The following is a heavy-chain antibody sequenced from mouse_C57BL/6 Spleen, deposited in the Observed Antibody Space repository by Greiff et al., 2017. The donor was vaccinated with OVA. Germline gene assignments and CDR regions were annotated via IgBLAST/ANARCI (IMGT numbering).Heavy chain of an antibody. CDR1: GFTFSDYY. J-gene: IGHJ4*01. CDR3: ASGRLGAMDY. D-gene: IGHD4-1*01. V-gene: IGHV5-12*01. Sequence: EVQRVESGGGLVQPGGSLKLSCAASGFTFSDYYMYWVRQTPEKRLEWVAYISNGGGSTYYPDTVKGRFTISRDNAKNTLYLQMSRLKSEDTAMYYCASGRLGAMDYWGQGTSVTVSS. CDR2: ISNGGGST.